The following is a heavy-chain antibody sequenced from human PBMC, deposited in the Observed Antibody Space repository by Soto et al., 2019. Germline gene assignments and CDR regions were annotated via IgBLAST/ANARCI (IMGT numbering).Heavy chain of an antibody. Sequence: QVQLVQSGAEVKKPGASVRVSCKVSGHTFSNYGITWVRQAPGQGLEWMGWISANNGNTNYAQKFQGRVTMTTDTSTSTVYLELRSMKSDYTAVYYCARTSGGHDPRDAFDIWGQGTMFTVAS. J-gene: IGHJ3*02. CDR2: ISANNGNT. D-gene: IGHD5-12*01. CDR3: ARTSGGHDPRDAFDI. CDR1: GHTFSNYG. V-gene: IGHV1-18*04.